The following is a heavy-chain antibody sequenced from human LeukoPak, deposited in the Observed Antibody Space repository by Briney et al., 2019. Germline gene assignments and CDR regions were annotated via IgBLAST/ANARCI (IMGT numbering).Heavy chain of an antibody. CDR2: SIGSGFGT. V-gene: IGHV3-23*01. CDR3: AKGSIVGATSYYYMDV. CDR1: GFTFSTYA. J-gene: IGHJ6*03. D-gene: IGHD1-26*01. Sequence: GGSLRLSCAASGFTFSTYAMSCVRQAPGKGLEWVSASIGSGFGTYYADSVKGRFTISRDKSKNTLYLQMNSLRAEDTAVYYCAKGSIVGATSYYYMDVWGKGTTVTISS.